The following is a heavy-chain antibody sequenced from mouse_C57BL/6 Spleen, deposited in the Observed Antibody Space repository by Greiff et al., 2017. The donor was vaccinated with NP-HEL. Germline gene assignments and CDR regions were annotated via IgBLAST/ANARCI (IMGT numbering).Heavy chain of an antibody. Sequence: QVQLKESGTELVKPGASVKLSCKASGYTFTSYWMHWVKQRPGQGLEWIGNINPSNGGTNYNEKFKSKATLTVDKSSSTAYMQLSSLTSEDSAVYYCARWGLLRNFDVWGTGTTVTVSS. D-gene: IGHD1-1*01. CDR3: ARWGLLRNFDV. V-gene: IGHV1-53*01. CDR2: INPSNGGT. J-gene: IGHJ1*03. CDR1: GYTFTSYW.